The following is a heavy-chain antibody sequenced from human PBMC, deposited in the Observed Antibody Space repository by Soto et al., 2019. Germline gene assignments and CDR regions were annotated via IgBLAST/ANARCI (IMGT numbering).Heavy chain of an antibody. CDR2: ISSSSSYI. CDR3: ARRGLDGDLYYFDY. V-gene: IGHV3-21*01. J-gene: IGHJ4*02. CDR1: GFTFSSYS. D-gene: IGHD4-17*01. Sequence: EVQLVESGGGLVKPGGSLRLSCAASGFTFSSYSMNWVRQAPGKGLEWVSSISSSSSYIYYADSVKGRFTISRDNAKNSLYLQMNSLRAEDTAVYYCARRGLDGDLYYFDYWGQGTLVTVSS.